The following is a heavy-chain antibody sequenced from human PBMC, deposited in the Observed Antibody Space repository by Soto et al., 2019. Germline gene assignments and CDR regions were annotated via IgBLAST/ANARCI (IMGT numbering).Heavy chain of an antibody. J-gene: IGHJ4*02. D-gene: IGHD3-22*01. Sequence: PGGSLRLSCAASGFTFSIYAMTWVRQAPEKGLEWVSTITGSGGRTYHADSVKGRFTISRDNSKNTLYLQMDSLRAEDTAVYYCAKDGDDNRPPDSFDYRGQGALVTVSS. CDR3: AKDGDDNRPPDSFDY. CDR1: GFTFSIYA. V-gene: IGHV3-23*01. CDR2: ITGSGGRT.